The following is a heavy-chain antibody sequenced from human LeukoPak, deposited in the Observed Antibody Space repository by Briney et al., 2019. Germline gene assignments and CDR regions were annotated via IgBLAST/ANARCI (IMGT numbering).Heavy chain of an antibody. V-gene: IGHV3-48*02. Sequence: GRSLRLSCATSGSTFTDYPMNSVRQAPGKWLEWISIVRTTAEGAKYAYYADSVKGLVTISRDDGKNTLYLHMNRMRDDDTAVDYCATDQRYAFDYWGQGILVTVSS. CDR2: VRTTAEGAKYA. J-gene: IGHJ4*02. CDR1: GSTFTDYP. D-gene: IGHD3-9*01. CDR3: ATDQRYAFDY.